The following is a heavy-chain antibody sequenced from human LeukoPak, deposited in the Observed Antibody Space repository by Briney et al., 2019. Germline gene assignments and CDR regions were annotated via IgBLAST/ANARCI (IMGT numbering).Heavy chain of an antibody. CDR1: GYSFTSYW. CDR2: IYPGDSDT. Sequence: RRGESLKISCKGSGYSFTSYWIGWVRQMPGKGLELMGIIYPGDSDTRYSPSFQGQVTISADKSISTAYLQWSSLKASDTAMYYCARLTNDILTGYFYWGQGTLVTVSS. D-gene: IGHD3-9*01. CDR3: ARLTNDILTGYFY. V-gene: IGHV5-51*01. J-gene: IGHJ4*02.